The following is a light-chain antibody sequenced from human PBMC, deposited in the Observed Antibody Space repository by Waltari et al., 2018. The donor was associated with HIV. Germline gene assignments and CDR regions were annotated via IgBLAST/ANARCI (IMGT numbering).Light chain of an antibody. Sequence: SYELTQPPSVSVSPGQAARITCSGDALPNKYAYLYQQKSGQAPVLVIYADSERPSGIPERFSGSSSGTMATLTISGAQVEDEADYYCYSTDSSGYPLFGGGTKLTVL. CDR2: ADS. CDR1: ALPNKY. CDR3: YSTDSSGYPL. J-gene: IGLJ2*01. V-gene: IGLV3-10*01.